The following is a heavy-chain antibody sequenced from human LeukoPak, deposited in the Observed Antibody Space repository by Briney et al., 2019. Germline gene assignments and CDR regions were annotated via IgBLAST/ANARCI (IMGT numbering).Heavy chain of an antibody. J-gene: IGHJ4*02. Sequence: GGSLRLSRAASGFTFSSYGMHWVRQAPGKGLEWVAFIRYDGSNKYYADSVKGRFALSRDNSKNTVYLQMNSLGADDTAVYYCAKTRGYCSGGTCYCDYWGQGTLVTVSS. V-gene: IGHV3-30*02. D-gene: IGHD2-15*01. CDR3: AKTRGYCSGGTCYCDY. CDR2: IRYDGSNK. CDR1: GFTFSSYG.